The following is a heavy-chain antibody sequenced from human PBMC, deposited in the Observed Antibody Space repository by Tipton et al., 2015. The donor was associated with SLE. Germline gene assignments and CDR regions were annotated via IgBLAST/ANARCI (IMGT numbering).Heavy chain of an antibody. J-gene: IGHJ2*01. D-gene: IGHD3-22*01. CDR3: ARAGSSGYYWYFDL. V-gene: IGHV3-23*01. Sequence: SLRLSCAASGFTFSSYAMSWVRQAPDKGLEWVSTFSGRGGNTYSADSVKGRFTISRDNSKNTLFLQMNSPRAEDTAVYYCARAGSSGYYWYFDLWGRGTLVTVSS. CDR1: GFTFSSYA. CDR2: FSGRGGNT.